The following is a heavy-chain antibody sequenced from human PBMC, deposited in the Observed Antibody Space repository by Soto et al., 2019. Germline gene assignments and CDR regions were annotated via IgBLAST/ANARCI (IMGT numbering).Heavy chain of an antibody. D-gene: IGHD6-13*01. V-gene: IGHV3-21*01. CDR2: ISSSSSYI. Sequence: PVGSLRLSCAASGFTFSSYSMNWVRQAPGKGLEWVSSISSSSSYIYYADSVKGRFTISRDNAKNSLYLQMNSLRAEDTAVYYCARDPAAGATLDAFDIWGQGTMVTVSS. CDR3: ARDPAAGATLDAFDI. J-gene: IGHJ3*02. CDR1: GFTFSSYS.